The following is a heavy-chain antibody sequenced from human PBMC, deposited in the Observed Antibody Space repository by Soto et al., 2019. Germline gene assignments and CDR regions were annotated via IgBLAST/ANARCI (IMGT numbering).Heavy chain of an antibody. J-gene: IGHJ6*02. CDR3: AHRYYYYGMDV. V-gene: IGHV2-5*02. Sequence: QITLKESGPTLAKPTQTLTLTCTFSGFSLSTSGVGVGWIRQPPGKALEWLALIYWDDDKRYSPSLKSRLTITKDASKNQVVLTITNMDPVDTATYYCAHRYYYYGMDVWGQGTTVTVSS. CDR2: IYWDDDK. CDR1: GFSLSTSGVG.